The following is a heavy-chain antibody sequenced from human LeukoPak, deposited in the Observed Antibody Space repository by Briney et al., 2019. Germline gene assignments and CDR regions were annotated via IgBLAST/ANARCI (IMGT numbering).Heavy chain of an antibody. V-gene: IGHV1-18*01. CDR3: AGSRDGYNFRDY. J-gene: IGHJ4*02. D-gene: IGHD5-24*01. Sequence: ASVKVSCKASGYTFTSYGISWVRQAPRQGLEWMGWISAYNGNTNYAQKLQGRVTMTTDTSTSTAYMELRSLRSDDTAVYYCAGSRDGYNFRDYWGQGTLVTVSS. CDR1: GYTFTSYG. CDR2: ISAYNGNT.